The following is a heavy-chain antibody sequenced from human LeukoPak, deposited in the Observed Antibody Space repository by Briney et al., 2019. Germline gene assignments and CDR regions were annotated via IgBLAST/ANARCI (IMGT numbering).Heavy chain of an antibody. J-gene: IGHJ4*02. CDR3: AKGHDFWSGYYSPNDY. D-gene: IGHD3-3*01. CDR2: ISYDGSNK. CDR1: GFTFSYYG. V-gene: IGHV3-30*18. Sequence: GRSLRLSCAASGFTFSYYGMHWVRQAPGKGLEWVAVISYDGSNKYYADSVKGRFTISRDNSKNTLYLQMNSLRAEDTALYYCAKGHDFWSGYYSPNDYWGQGTLVTASS.